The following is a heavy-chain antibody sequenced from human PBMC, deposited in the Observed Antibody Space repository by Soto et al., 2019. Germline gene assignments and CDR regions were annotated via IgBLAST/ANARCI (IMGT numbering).Heavy chain of an antibody. J-gene: IGHJ4*02. V-gene: IGHV1-2*04. CDR2: INPNSGGT. CDR1: GYTFTGYY. D-gene: IGHD5-12*01. Sequence: ASVKVSCKASGYTFTGYYMHWVRQAPGQELEWMGWINPNSGGTNYAQKFQGWVTMTRDTSISTAYMELSRLRSDDTAVYYCARSADSGYDSYYFDYWGQGTLVTVSS. CDR3: ARSADSGYDSYYFDY.